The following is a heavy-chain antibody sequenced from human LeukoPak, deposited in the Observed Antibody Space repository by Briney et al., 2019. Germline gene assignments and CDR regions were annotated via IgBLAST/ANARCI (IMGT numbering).Heavy chain of an antibody. D-gene: IGHD3-3*01. CDR2: INPSGGST. V-gene: IGHV1-46*01. J-gene: IGHJ3*02. Sequence: ASVKVSCKASGYTFTSYYMHWVRQAPGQGLEWMGIINPSGGSTSYAQKFQGRVTMTRDTSISTAYMELSRLRSDDTAVYYCAREAEAIFGVVISAFDIWGQGTMVTVSS. CDR3: AREAEAIFGVVISAFDI. CDR1: GYTFTSYY.